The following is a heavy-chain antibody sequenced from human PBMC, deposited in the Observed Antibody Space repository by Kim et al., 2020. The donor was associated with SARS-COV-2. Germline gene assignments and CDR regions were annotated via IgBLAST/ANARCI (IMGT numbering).Heavy chain of an antibody. CDR3: TTEYYYGPGSYYNEGYYYYGMDV. V-gene: IGHV3-15*01. D-gene: IGHD3-10*01. CDR2: IKSKTDGGTT. CDR1: GFTFSNAW. Sequence: GGSLRLSCAASGFTFSNAWMSWVRQAPGKGLEWVGRIKSKTDGGTTDYAAPVKGRFTISRDDSKNTLYLQMNSLKTEDTAVYYCTTEYYYGPGSYYNEGYYYYGMDVWGQGTTVTVSS. J-gene: IGHJ6*02.